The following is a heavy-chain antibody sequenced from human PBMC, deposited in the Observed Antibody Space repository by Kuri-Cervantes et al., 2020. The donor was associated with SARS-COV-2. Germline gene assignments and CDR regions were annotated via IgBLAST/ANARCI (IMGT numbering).Heavy chain of an antibody. D-gene: IGHD6-6*01. CDR3: ARTTHKYRSSSFGP. V-gene: IGHV4-61*01. CDR2: IYYSGST. Sequence: SETLSLTCTVSGGSVSSGSYYWSWIRPPPGKGLEWSGYIYYSGSTNYNHSLKSRVTISVDTSKNQFSLKLSSVTAADTAVYYRARTTHKYRSSSFGPWGQGTLVTVSS. CDR1: GGSVSSGSYY. J-gene: IGHJ5*02.